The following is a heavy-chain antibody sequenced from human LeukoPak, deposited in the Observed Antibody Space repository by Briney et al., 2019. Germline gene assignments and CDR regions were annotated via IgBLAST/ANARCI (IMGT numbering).Heavy chain of an antibody. J-gene: IGHJ6*02. CDR1: GGSISGYY. V-gene: IGHV4-59*01. CDR3: ARATYSVTNYYGMDV. Sequence: PSETLSLTCTVSGGSISGYYWTWIRQPPGRGLEWIGQIHYSGKAGYNPSLRSRITISVDTSKNQMSLKLSSVTAADTAVYYCARATYSVTNYYGMDVWGQGTTVTVSS. CDR2: IHYSGKA. D-gene: IGHD4-17*01.